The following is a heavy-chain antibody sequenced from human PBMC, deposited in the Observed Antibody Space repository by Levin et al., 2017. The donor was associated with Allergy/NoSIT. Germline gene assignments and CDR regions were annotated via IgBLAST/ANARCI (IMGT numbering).Heavy chain of an antibody. CDR3: ARVAGYSYGYYFDY. CDR2: IYLSGST. V-gene: IGHV4-30-2*01. D-gene: IGHD5-18*01. J-gene: IGHJ4*02. Sequence: LRLSCAVSGGSISSGGYSWSWIRQPPGKGLEWIGNIYLSGSTNDNPSLKSRVTMSVDRSKNQFSLKLSYVIAADTAVYYCARVAGYSYGYYFDYWGPGTLVTVSS. CDR1: GGSISSGGYS.